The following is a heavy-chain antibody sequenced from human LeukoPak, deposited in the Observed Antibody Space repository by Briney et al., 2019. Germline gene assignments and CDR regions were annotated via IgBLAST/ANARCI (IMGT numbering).Heavy chain of an antibody. J-gene: IGHJ4*02. CDR3: ARTGGSYYFDY. Sequence: PGGSLRLSCAASGFTFSNYAMSWVRKAPGKGLEWVSVIYSGGSTYYADSVKGRFTISRDNSKNTLYLQMNSLRAEDTAVYYCARTGGSYYFDYWGQGTLVTVSS. CDR2: IYSGGST. D-gene: IGHD1-26*01. V-gene: IGHV3-66*01. CDR1: GFTFSNYA.